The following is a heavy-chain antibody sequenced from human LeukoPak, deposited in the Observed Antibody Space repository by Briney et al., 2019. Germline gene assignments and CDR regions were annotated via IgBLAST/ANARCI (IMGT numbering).Heavy chain of an antibody. D-gene: IGHD4-23*01. CDR2: INPNGGGT. J-gene: IGHJ2*01. Sequence: ASVKVSCKASGYTFTDYYMHWVRQAPGQGLEWMGWINPNGGGTNFAQKFQGRVTMTRDTSISTAFMELSRLRSDDTAVYYCARVPRGYGDKTGWYFDLWGRGTLVTVSS. CDR1: GYTFTDYY. V-gene: IGHV1-2*02. CDR3: ARVPRGYGDKTGWYFDL.